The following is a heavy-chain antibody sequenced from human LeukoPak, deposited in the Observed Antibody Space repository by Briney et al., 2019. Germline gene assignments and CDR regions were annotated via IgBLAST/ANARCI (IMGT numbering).Heavy chain of an antibody. CDR1: GGSISSSSYY. J-gene: IGHJ3*02. V-gene: IGHV4-30-4*08. D-gene: IGHD4-23*01. Sequence: SETLSLTCTVSGGSISSSSYYWGWIRQPPGKGLEWIGYIYYSGSTYYNPSLKSRVTISVDTSKNQFSLKLSSVTAADTAVYYCARDRTTVVTLDAFDIWGQGTMVTVSS. CDR2: IYYSGST. CDR3: ARDRTTVVTLDAFDI.